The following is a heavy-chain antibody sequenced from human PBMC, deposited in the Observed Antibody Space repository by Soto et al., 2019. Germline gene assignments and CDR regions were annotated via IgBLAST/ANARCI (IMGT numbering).Heavy chain of an antibody. CDR2: ISGSGSDI. J-gene: IGHJ4*02. CDR1: GFTFSDHY. Sequence: GGSLRLSCATSGFTFSDHYMTWIRQAPGKGLEWISYISGSGSDIYYADSVKGRFTVSRDNAKNSLYLQMSILRAEDTAVYYCAKGGQWMVRAISYFDYWGQGTLVTVSS. CDR3: AKGGQWMVRAISYFDY. V-gene: IGHV3-11*01. D-gene: IGHD6-19*01.